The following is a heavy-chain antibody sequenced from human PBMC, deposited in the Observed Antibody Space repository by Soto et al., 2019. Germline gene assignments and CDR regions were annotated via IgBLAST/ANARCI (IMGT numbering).Heavy chain of an antibody. V-gene: IGHV4-34*01. CDR3: ARGGGGSSSSYYYYYGMDV. J-gene: IGHJ6*02. CDR2: INHSGST. Sequence: SETLSLTCAVYGGSFSGYYWSWIRQPPGKGLEWIGEINHSGSTNYNPSLKSRVTISVDTSKNQFSLKLSSVTAADTAVYYCARGGGGSSSSYYYYYGMDVWGQGTTVTVSS. CDR1: GGSFSGYY. D-gene: IGHD6-6*01.